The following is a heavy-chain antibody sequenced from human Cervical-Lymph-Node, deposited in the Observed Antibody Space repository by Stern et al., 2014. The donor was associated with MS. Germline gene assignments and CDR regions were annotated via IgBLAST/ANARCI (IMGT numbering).Heavy chain of an antibody. CDR1: GYTLTHFY. Sequence: QVQLVESGAEVKKPGASVKVSCKASGYTLTHFYIHWVRQAPGQGLEWMGIIKHSGGSTSYAQKFQDRVTMTTDTSASTVYMELSSLTSEDTAVYYCARDLMRVVASYYHYGMDVWGQGTAVTVSS. CDR3: ARDLMRVVASYYHYGMDV. J-gene: IGHJ6*02. D-gene: IGHD5-12*01. CDR2: IKHSGGST. V-gene: IGHV1-46*01.